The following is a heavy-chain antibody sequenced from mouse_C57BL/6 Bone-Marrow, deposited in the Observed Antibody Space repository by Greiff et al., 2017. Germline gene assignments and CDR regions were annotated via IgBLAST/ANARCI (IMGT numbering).Heavy chain of an antibody. CDR1: GFNIKNTY. D-gene: IGHD1-2*01. Sequence: VQLQQSVAELVSPGASVKLSCTASGFNIKNTYMHWVKQRPEQGLEWIGRFDPANGNTKYAPKFQGKASITADTSSNPASLQLSRLTSEDTASYYCARYGEGCSSFAYWGQGTLVTVSA. J-gene: IGHJ3*01. CDR2: FDPANGNT. V-gene: IGHV14-3*01. CDR3: ARYGEGCSSFAY.